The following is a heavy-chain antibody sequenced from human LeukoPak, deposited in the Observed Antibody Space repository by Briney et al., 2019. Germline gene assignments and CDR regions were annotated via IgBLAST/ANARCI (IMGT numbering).Heavy chain of an antibody. D-gene: IGHD2-2*01. V-gene: IGHV1-69*06. CDR1: GGTFSSYA. Sequence: SVKVSCKASGGTFSSYAISWVRQAPGQGLEWMGGIIPIFGTANYAQKFQGRVTITADKSTSTACMELSSLRSEDTAVYYCARHCSSTSCYVQTGFDYWGQGTLVTVSS. CDR3: ARHCSSTSCYVQTGFDY. CDR2: IIPIFGTA. J-gene: IGHJ4*02.